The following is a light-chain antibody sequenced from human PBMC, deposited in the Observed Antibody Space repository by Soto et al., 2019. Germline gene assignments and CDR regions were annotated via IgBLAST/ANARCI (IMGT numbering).Light chain of an antibody. CDR3: SSYTSSSTLHVL. V-gene: IGLV2-14*01. Sequence: QSALTQPASVSGSPGQSITISCTGTSSDVGGYNYVSWYQQHPGKAPKLMISEVSNRPSGVSNRFSGSKSGNTASLTISGLQAEDEADYYCSSYTSSSTLHVLFGGGTKLTVL. CDR2: EVS. CDR1: SSDVGGYNY. J-gene: IGLJ2*01.